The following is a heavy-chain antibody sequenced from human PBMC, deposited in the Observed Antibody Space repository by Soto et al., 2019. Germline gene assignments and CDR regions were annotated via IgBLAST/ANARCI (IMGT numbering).Heavy chain of an antibody. CDR1: GFTFSSYA. CDR3: ARAPRHEWLNPYHCGGDCWGITSDYYYGMDV. CDR2: ISYDGSNK. J-gene: IGHJ6*02. V-gene: IGHV3-30-3*01. D-gene: IGHD2-21*02. Sequence: PGGSLRLSCAASGFTFSSYAMHWVRQAPGKGLEWVAVISYDGSNKYYADSVKGRFTISRDNSKNTLYLQMNSLRAEDTAVYYCARAPRHEWLNPYHCGGDCWGITSDYYYGMDVWGQGTTVTVSS.